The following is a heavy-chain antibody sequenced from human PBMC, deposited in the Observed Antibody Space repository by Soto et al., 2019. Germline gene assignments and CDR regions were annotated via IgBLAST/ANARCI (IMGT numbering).Heavy chain of an antibody. J-gene: IGHJ4*02. Sequence: QVQLHQWGAGLLKPSETLSLACSLYSGSLSGYYWSWIRQPPGKGLEWIGEISPSGTTNYSPSLKSRVSISVDTSKNQFSLNLTSLTAADTAVYYCARAPKVSGSAQTRPDFWGQGSRVTVSS. D-gene: IGHD6-6*01. V-gene: IGHV4-34*01. CDR3: ARAPKVSGSAQTRPDF. CDR2: ISPSGTT. CDR1: SGSLSGYY.